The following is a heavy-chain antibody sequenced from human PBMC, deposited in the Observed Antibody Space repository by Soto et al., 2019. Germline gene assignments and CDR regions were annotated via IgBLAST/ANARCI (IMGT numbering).Heavy chain of an antibody. CDR1: GFAVSSKY. D-gene: IGHD6-19*01. V-gene: IGHV3-53*01. J-gene: IGHJ4*02. CDR2: IYGGGTT. CDR3: VQTTGWAGFAF. Sequence: EVQLVESGGGLIQPGGSLRLSCAASGFAVSSKYMTWVRQAPGKGLEWVSVIYGGGTTYYADSVKGRFTISRDTSKNTLHLQMTSLSAEDPVVYYLVQTTGWAGFAFWGQGTLVRVSP.